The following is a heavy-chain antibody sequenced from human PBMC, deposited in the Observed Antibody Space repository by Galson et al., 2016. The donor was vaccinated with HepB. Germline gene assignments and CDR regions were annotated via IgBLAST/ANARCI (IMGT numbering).Heavy chain of an antibody. J-gene: IGHJ6*02. CDR1: GASIASTACY. D-gene: IGHD6-19*01. CDR3: ARVLLSSGWYPLIYYAMEV. Sequence: TLSLTCTVSGASIASTACYWSWIRQPPGKGLEWIGYMDYSGNRYYHPSLKSRVTIPIDTSKDQFSLGLSSVTAADTAVYFCARVLLSSGWYPLIYYAMEVWGQGTTVTVSS. V-gene: IGHV4-31*03. CDR2: MDYSGNR.